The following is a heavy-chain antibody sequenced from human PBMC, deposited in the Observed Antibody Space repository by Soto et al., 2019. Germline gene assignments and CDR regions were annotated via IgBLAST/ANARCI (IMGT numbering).Heavy chain of an antibody. V-gene: IGHV3-33*01. CDR1: GFTFSSYG. D-gene: IGHD6-13*01. CDR3: ARILAEAGPAYYYGMDV. J-gene: IGHJ6*02. CDR2: IWYDGSNI. Sequence: QVQLVESGGGVVQPGRSLRLSCAASGFTFSSYGMHWVRQAPGKGLEWVAVIWYDGSNIYYADSVKGRFTISRDNSKNTLYLQMNSPRAEETAVYYCARILAEAGPAYYYGMDVWGQGTTVTVSS.